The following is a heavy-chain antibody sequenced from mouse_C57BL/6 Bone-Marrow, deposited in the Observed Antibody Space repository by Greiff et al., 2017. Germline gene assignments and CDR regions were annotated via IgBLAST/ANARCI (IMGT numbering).Heavy chain of an antibody. CDR3: ARGGAGAVYAMDY. CDR2: IYPGSGST. Sequence: QVQLQQPGAELVKPGASVKMSCKASGYTFTSYWITWVKQRPGQGLEWIGDIYPGSGSTNYNEKFKSKATLTVDTSSSTAYMQLSSLTSEDSAVYYCARGGAGAVYAMDYWGQGTSVTVSS. D-gene: IGHD6-1*01. CDR1: GYTFTSYW. V-gene: IGHV1-55*01. J-gene: IGHJ4*01.